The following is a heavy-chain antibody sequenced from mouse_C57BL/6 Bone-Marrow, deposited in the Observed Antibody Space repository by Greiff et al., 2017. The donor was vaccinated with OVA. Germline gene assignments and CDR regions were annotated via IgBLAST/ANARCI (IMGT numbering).Heavy chain of an antibody. D-gene: IGHD1-1*01. J-gene: IGHJ1*03. CDR2: FHPYNDDT. CDR1: GYTFTTYP. CDR3: ARGEDYYGSSKGYFDV. V-gene: IGHV1-47*01. Sequence: QVQLKQSGAELVKPGASVKMSCKASGYTFTTYPIEWMKQNHGKSLEWIGNFHPYNDDTKYNEKFKGKDTLTVEKSSSTVYLELSRLTSDDSAVYYCARGEDYYGSSKGYFDVWGTGTTVTVSS.